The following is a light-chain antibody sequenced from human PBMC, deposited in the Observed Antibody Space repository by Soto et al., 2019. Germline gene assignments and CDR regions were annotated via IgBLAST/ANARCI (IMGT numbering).Light chain of an antibody. V-gene: IGLV1-51*01. CDR3: GTWDSSLSAVV. J-gene: IGLJ2*01. Sequence: QSVLTQPPSVSAAPGQTVTISCSGTSSNIGSNYVSSYQQLPGTAPKLLIYDNNNRHSGIPDRFSGSKSGTSATLGTTGLQTGDEADYYCGTWDSSLSAVVFGGGTKLTVL. CDR1: SSNIGSNY. CDR2: DNN.